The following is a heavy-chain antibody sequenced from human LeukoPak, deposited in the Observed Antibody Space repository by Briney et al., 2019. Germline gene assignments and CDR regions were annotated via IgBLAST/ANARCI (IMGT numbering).Heavy chain of an antibody. J-gene: IGHJ6*03. CDR2: IYYSGST. Sequence: PGGSLRLSCAASGFTFSTYNMNWIRQPPGKGLEWIGYIYYSGSTNYNPSLKSRVTVSVDTSKNQFSLKLSSVTAADTAVYYCARIGLVYYYYYMDVWGKGTTVTVSS. CDR3: ARIGLVYYYYYMDV. CDR1: GFTFSTYN. V-gene: IGHV4-59*01.